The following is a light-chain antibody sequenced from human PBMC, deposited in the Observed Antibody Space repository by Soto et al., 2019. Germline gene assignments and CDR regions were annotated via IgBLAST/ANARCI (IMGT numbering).Light chain of an antibody. CDR2: KAS. Sequence: DIQMTQSPSTLSASVGDRVTITCRASQSISSWLDWYQQKPGKAPKLLIYKASSLESGVPSRFSGSGSGTVFTLTMSSLQPDDFATYYCQQYNSYRTFGQGTKVEIK. CDR1: QSISSW. J-gene: IGKJ1*01. CDR3: QQYNSYRT. V-gene: IGKV1-5*03.